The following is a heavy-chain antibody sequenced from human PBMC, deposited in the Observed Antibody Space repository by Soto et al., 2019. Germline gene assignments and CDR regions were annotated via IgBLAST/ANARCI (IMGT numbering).Heavy chain of an antibody. CDR3: ARGGGVGVAGSAAFDM. CDR2: INPATGAA. J-gene: IGHJ3*02. D-gene: IGHD3-3*01. V-gene: IGHV1-2*02. CDR1: GYPVTAYY. Sequence: QLHLVQSGAVVKKPGASVTVSCSASGYPVTAYYMHWVRQAPGRGLEWMGGINPATGAAKYTQTFQGRVTMPRDTSTSTVFMELSGLTSEDPAGFYWARGGGVGVAGSAAFDMWGQGTLVTVSS.